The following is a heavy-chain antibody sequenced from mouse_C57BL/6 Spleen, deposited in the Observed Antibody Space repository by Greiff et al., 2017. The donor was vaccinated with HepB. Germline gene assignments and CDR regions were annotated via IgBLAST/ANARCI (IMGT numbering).Heavy chain of an antibody. V-gene: IGHV1-39*01. CDR1: GYSFTDYN. CDR3: ARSEDYSVYWYFDV. D-gene: IGHD2-12*01. CDR2: INPNYGTT. Sequence: VQLKESGPELVKPGASVKISCKASGYSFTDYNMNWVKQSNGKGLEWIGVINPNYGTTSYNQKFKGKATLTVDQSSSTAYMQLNSLTSEDSAADYCARSEDYSVYWYFDVWGTGTTVTVSS. J-gene: IGHJ1*03.